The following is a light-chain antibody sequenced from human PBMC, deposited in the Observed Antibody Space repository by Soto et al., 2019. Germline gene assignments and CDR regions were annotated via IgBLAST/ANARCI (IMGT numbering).Light chain of an antibody. CDR2: DAS. V-gene: IGKV1-5*01. CDR3: QEYTSYARS. J-gene: IGKJ1*01. Sequence: DIQMTQSPSTLSASVGDRVTITCRASQSISSWLAWYQQKPGKAPKVLIYDASTFESGVPSRFSGGGSGTEFTLTNTCLQPDYFATDYCQEYTSYARSVGEGTNVEVK. CDR1: QSISSW.